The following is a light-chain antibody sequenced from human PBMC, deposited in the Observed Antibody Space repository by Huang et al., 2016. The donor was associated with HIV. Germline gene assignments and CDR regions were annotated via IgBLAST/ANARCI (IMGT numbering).Light chain of an antibody. Sequence: DIVMTQSPDSLAVSLGERATINCKSSPSVLYSSNSKNSLAWYQQKPGQPPKLLIYWASTRESGVPDRFSGSGSGTDFTLTISSLQAEDVAVYYCQQYYNTPLTFGGGTKVEIK. CDR1: PSVLYSSNSKNS. CDR3: QQYYNTPLT. CDR2: WAS. J-gene: IGKJ4*01. V-gene: IGKV4-1*01.